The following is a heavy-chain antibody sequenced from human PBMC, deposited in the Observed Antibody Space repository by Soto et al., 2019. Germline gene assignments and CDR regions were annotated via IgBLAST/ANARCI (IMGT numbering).Heavy chain of an antibody. Sequence: QVQLQQSGPGLVKPSQTLSLTCAISGDSVSSNSAAWNCIRQSPSRGLEWLGRTYYRSKWYNDYAVSGKSRIPINPYTSEYQFSLQPNSVTPEDPAVYYCARSCSGGSCYPECYFDLWGRGTLVTVSS. D-gene: IGHD2-15*01. CDR3: ARSCSGGSCYPECYFDL. CDR1: GDSVSSNSAA. J-gene: IGHJ2*01. CDR2: TYYRSKWYN. V-gene: IGHV6-1*01.